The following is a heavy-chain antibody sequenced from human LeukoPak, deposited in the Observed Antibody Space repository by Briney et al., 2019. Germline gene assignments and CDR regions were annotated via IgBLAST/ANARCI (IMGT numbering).Heavy chain of an antibody. CDR2: FDPEDGET. CDR1: GYTLTELS. J-gene: IGHJ6*03. CDR3: ATASSTSSGYYYYYYYMDV. D-gene: IGHD3-22*01. V-gene: IGHV1-24*01. Sequence: GASVKVSCKVSGYTLTELSMHWVRQAPGKGLEWMGGFDPEDGETIYAQKFQGRVTMTEDTSTDTAYMELSSLRSEDTAVYYCATASSTSSGYYYYYYYMDVWGKGTTVTVSS.